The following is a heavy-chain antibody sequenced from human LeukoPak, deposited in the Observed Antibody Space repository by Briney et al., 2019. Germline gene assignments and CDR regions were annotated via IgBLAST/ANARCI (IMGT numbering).Heavy chain of an antibody. CDR2: INPNSGDT. Sequence: GASVKVSCKASGYTFTDYYLHWVRQAPGQGLEWMGWINPNSGDTNYAQKFQGRVTMTRDTSISTAYMELSRLRSDDTAVYYCARGGFGVGGAADTKFDYWGQGTLVTVSS. V-gene: IGHV1-2*02. D-gene: IGHD6-25*01. J-gene: IGHJ4*02. CDR1: GYTFTDYY. CDR3: ARGGFGVGGAADTKFDY.